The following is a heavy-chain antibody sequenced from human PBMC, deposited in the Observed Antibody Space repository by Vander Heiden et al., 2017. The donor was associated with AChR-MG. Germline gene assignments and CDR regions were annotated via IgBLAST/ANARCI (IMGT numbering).Heavy chain of an antibody. Sequence: QVQLVESGGGVVQPGRSLRLSCAASGFTFSSYAMHWVRQAPGKGLEWVAVISYDGSNKYYADSVKGRFTISRDNSKNTLYLQMNSLRAEDTAVYYCARVSTPGKIAAAGTIDYWGQGTLVTVSS. CDR1: GFTFSSYA. J-gene: IGHJ4*02. CDR3: ARVSTPGKIAAAGTIDY. CDR2: ISYDGSNK. D-gene: IGHD6-13*01. V-gene: IGHV3-30-3*01.